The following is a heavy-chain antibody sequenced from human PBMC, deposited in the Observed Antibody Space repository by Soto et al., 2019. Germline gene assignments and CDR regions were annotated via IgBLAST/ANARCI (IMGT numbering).Heavy chain of an antibody. J-gene: IGHJ4*02. CDR3: AKVLLGYSSGWYYFDY. CDR1: GFTFSSYA. CDR2: ISGSGGST. Sequence: PGGSLRLSCAASGFTFSSYAMSWVRQAPGKGLEWVSAISGSGGSTYYADSVKGRFTISRDNSKNTLYLQMNSLRAEDTAVYYCAKVLLGYSSGWYYFDYWGQGTLVTVSS. V-gene: IGHV3-23*01. D-gene: IGHD6-19*01.